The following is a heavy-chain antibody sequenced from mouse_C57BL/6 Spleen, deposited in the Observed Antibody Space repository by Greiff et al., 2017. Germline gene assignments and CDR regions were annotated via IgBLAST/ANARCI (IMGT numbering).Heavy chain of an antibody. V-gene: IGHV1-83*01. CDR1: YTFTDYYM. CDR3: SSFITTSYFDY. CDR2: NPGSGNTY. Sequence: VQLQQSGPELVKPGASVKMSCKASGYTFTDYYMHWVKQKPGKGLEWIGEINPGSGNTYYNEKFKGKATLTADKSASTAYMQLSSLTSEDSAVSFCASSFITTSYFDYWGQGTTLTVSS. D-gene: IGHD1-1*01. J-gene: IGHJ2*01.